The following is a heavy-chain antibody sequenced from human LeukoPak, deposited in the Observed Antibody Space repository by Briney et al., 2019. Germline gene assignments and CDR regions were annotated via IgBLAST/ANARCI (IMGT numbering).Heavy chain of an antibody. CDR1: GFTFSSYA. J-gene: IGHJ3*02. CDR3: ARSLSQVLCSSTSCYPENAFDI. CDR2: ISGSGGST. V-gene: IGHV3-23*01. Sequence: GGSLRLSCAASGFTFSSYAMSWVRQAPGKGLEWVSDISGSGGSTYYADSVKGRFTISRDNAKNSLYLQINSLRAEDTAVYYCARSLSQVLCSSTSCYPENAFDIWGQGTMVTVSS. D-gene: IGHD2-2*01.